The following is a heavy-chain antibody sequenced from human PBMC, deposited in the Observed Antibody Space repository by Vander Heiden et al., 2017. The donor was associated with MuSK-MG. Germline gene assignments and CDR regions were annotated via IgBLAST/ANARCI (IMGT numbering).Heavy chain of an antibody. J-gene: IGHJ4*02. CDR3: AKDIGSTNAFFDY. CDR1: GFTFDDYA. V-gene: IGHV3-9*01. D-gene: IGHD1-1*01. Sequence: EVQLVESGGGLVQPGRSLRLSCAASGFTFDDYAMRWVRQAPGKGLEWVSGISWNSGSIGYADSVKGRFTISRDNAKNSLYLQMNSLRAEDTALYYCAKDIGSTNAFFDYWGQGPLVTVSS. CDR2: ISWNSGSI.